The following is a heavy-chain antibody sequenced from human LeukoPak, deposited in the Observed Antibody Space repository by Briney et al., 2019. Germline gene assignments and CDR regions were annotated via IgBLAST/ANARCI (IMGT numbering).Heavy chain of an antibody. CDR1: GYTLTSYY. CDR3: ARAVGGDGSGSL. V-gene: IGHV1-46*01. CDR2: INPSGGST. D-gene: IGHD3-10*01. J-gene: IGHJ4*02. Sequence: ASVKVSCKASGYTLTSYYMHWVRQAPGQGLEWMGIINPSGGSTSYAQKFQGRVTMTRDMSTSTVYMELSSLRSEDTAVYYCARAVGGDGSGSLWGPGTLVTVSS.